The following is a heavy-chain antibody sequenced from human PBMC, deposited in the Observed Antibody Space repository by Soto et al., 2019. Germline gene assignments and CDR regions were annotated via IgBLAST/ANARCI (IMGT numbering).Heavy chain of an antibody. CDR2: IYPGDSDT. D-gene: IGHD2-15*01. CDR3: ARLEGGDFSSPQTRDTPTPLYYYYGMDV. V-gene: IGHV5-51*01. J-gene: IGHJ6*02. CDR1: GYSFTSYW. Sequence: PGESLKISCKGSGYSFTSYWIGWVRQMPGKGLEWMGIIYPGDSDTRYSPSFQGQVTISADKSISTAYLQWSSLKASDTAMYYCARLEGGDFSSPQTRDTPTPLYYYYGMDVWGQGTTVTVSS.